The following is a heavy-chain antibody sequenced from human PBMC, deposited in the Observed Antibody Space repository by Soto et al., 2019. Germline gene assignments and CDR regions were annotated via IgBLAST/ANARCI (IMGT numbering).Heavy chain of an antibody. CDR2: IIPIFGTA. V-gene: IGHV1-69*13. CDR3: ARAIAAAGGYFDY. CDR1: GGTFSSYA. J-gene: IGHJ4*02. Sequence: GASVKVSCKASGGTFSSYAISWVRQAPGQGLEWMGGIIPIFGTANYAQKFQGRVTITADESTSTAYMELRSLRSDDTAVYYCARAIAAAGGYFDYWGQGTLVTVSS. D-gene: IGHD6-13*01.